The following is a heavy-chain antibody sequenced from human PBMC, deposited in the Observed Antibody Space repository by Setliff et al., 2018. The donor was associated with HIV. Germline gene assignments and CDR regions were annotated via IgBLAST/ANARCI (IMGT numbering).Heavy chain of an antibody. J-gene: IGHJ4*02. V-gene: IGHV3-21*06. D-gene: IGHD2-15*01. CDR2: ISSSGTYI. CDR1: GFTFTTST. CDR3: AAVFTGEPGRSLDY. Sequence: GGSLRLSCAVSGFTFTTSTMNWVRQAPGKGLEWVASISSSGTYIHYADSVQGRFSISRDNAQNSLSLQMSSLRPEDTAVYYCAAVFTGEPGRSLDYWGPGTLVTVSS.